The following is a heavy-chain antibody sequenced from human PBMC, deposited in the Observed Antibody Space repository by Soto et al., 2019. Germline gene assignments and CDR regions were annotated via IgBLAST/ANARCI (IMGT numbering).Heavy chain of an antibody. CDR1: GGAISSYY. D-gene: IGHD2-8*01. CDR3: ARAGVSYYYPMDV. V-gene: IGHV4-59*01. Sequence: SETLSLTCTVSGGAISSYYWSWIRQPPGKGLEWIGYIYYSGNTNYNPSLQSRVTISVDTSKNQFSLKLSSVSAADTALYYCARAGVSYYYPMDVWGRGTTVTVSS. J-gene: IGHJ6*02. CDR2: IYYSGNT.